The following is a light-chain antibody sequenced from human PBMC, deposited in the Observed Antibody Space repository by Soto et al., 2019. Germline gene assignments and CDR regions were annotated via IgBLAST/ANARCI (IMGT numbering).Light chain of an antibody. J-gene: IGKJ5*01. CDR3: MQGTHWPIT. V-gene: IGKV2-30*02. Sequence: MTQSPLSLPVTLGQPASISCRSNQSLVHSDGIAYFSWFQQRPGRSPRRLIYKVSNRDSGVSARFSGSGSGTDFALKISRVEAEDVGVYYCMQGTHWPITFGQGTRLEIK. CDR2: KVS. CDR1: QSLVHSDGIAY.